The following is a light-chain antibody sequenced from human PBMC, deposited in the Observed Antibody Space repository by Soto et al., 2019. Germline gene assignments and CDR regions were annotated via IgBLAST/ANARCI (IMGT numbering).Light chain of an antibody. Sequence: QSVLTQPASVSGSPGQSITISCTGTRSDVGSYNLVSWYQQHPGKAPKLMIYEVSKRPSGVSNRFSGSKSGNTASLTISGLQAEDEADYYCCSYAGSSTFVLGTGTKVTVL. CDR2: EVS. J-gene: IGLJ1*01. V-gene: IGLV2-23*02. CDR3: CSYAGSSTFV. CDR1: RSDVGSYNL.